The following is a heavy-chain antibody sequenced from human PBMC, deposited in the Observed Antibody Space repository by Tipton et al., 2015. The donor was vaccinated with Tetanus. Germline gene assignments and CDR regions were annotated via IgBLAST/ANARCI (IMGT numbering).Heavy chain of an antibody. CDR3: AGGTGSCGGDCSLDY. V-gene: IGHV3-74*01. CDR2: INSDGSST. Sequence: SLRLSCAASGFTFSSYWMHWVRQAPGKGLVWVSRINSDGSSTSYADSVKGRFTISRDNAKNTLYLQMNSLRAEDTAVYYCAGGTGSCGGDCSLDYWGQGTLVTVSS. CDR1: GFTFSSYW. J-gene: IGHJ4*02. D-gene: IGHD2-21*02.